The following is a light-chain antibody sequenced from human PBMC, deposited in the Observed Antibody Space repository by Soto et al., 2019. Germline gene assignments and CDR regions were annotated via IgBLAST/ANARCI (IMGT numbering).Light chain of an antibody. CDR2: VDD. CDR1: SGDVGNYNL. J-gene: IGLJ7*01. CDR3: CLYLGGTSA. V-gene: IGLV2-23*01. Sequence: QSALTQPASVSGSPGQSITISCSGVSGDVGNYNLVSWYQQYPGKAPALLIYVDDKRPSGVSNRFSGSKSDSTASLTISGLQAEDEADYYCCLYLGGTSAFGRGTQLTVL.